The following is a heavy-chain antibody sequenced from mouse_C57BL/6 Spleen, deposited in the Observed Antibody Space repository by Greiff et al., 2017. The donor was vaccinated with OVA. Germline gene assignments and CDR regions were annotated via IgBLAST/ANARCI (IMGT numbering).Heavy chain of an antibody. J-gene: IGHJ3*01. D-gene: IGHD4-1*01. V-gene: IGHV1-4*01. Sequence: QVQLKQSGAELARPGASVKMSCKASGYTFTSYTMHWVKQRPGQGLEWIGYINPSSGYTKYNQKFKDKATLTADKSSSTAYMQLSSLTSEDSAVYYCAREGNWDRVAYWGQGTLVTVSA. CDR1: GYTFTSYT. CDR2: INPSSGYT. CDR3: AREGNWDRVAY.